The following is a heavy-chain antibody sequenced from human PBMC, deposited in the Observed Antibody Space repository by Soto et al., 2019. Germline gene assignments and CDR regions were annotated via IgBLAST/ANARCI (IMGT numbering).Heavy chain of an antibody. J-gene: IGHJ6*02. CDR2: INSDGSST. Sequence: GGSLRLSCAASGFTFSSYWMHWVRQAPGKGLVWVSRINSDGSSTSYADSVKGRFTISRDNAKNTLYLQMNSLRAEDTAVYYCARVLRCSSTSCSYGMDVWGQGTTVTVS. V-gene: IGHV3-74*01. CDR3: ARVLRCSSTSCSYGMDV. D-gene: IGHD2-2*01. CDR1: GFTFSSYW.